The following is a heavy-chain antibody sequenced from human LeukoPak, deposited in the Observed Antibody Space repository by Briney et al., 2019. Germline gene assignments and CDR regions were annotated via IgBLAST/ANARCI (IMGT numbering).Heavy chain of an antibody. CDR2: LSGSADNI. V-gene: IGHV3-23*01. CDR1: GFTFRSYV. J-gene: IGHJ6*02. CDR3: AKTGPLPSGSSQGLDV. Sequence: GGSLRLSCAASGFTFRSYVMSWVRQAPGKGLEWVSALSGSADNIYYADAVEGRFTISRDNSKNTLYLQMNSLRGEDTAVYYCAKTGPLPSGSSQGLDVWGQGTTVTVSS. D-gene: IGHD5-12*01.